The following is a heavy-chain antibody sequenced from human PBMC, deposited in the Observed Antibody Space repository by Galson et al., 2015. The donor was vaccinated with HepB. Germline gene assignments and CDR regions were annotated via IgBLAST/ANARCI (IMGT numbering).Heavy chain of an antibody. Sequence: SVKVSCKASGYTFTSYAMHWVRQAPGQGLEWMGWINAGNGNTKYSQKFQGRVTITRDTSAITAYMELSSLRSEDTAVYYCASSIGYYYDSSEIGWWGQGTLVTVSS. V-gene: IGHV1-3*01. D-gene: IGHD3-22*01. CDR2: INAGNGNT. J-gene: IGHJ4*02. CDR1: GYTFTSYA. CDR3: ASSIGYYYDSSEIGW.